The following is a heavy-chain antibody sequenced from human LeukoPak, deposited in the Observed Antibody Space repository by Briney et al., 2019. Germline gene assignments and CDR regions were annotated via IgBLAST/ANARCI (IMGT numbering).Heavy chain of an antibody. V-gene: IGHV4-4*07. J-gene: IGHJ3*01. Sequence: SETLSLTCTVSGDSIANYYWSWIRQPAGEGLEYIGRIFSSGVTHYNPSLKSRVTISLDKTRNQFSLSLTSVTAADTAVYYCARDPFRSSFDFWGRGTMITVSS. CDR2: IFSSGVT. CDR1: GDSIANYY. D-gene: IGHD2/OR15-2a*01. CDR3: ARDPFRSSFDF.